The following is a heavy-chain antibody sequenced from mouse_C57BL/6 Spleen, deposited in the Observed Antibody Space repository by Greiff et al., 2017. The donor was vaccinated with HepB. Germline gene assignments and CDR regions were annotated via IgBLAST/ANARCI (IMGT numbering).Heavy chain of an antibody. D-gene: IGHD1-1*01. CDR2: IDPETGGT. J-gene: IGHJ2*01. CDR3: TRSDYGSGTFFDY. Sequence: QVTLKVSGAELVRPGASVTLSCKASGYTFTDYEMHWVKQTPVHSLEWIGAIDPETGGTAYNQKFKGKAILTADKSSSTAYMELRSLTSEDSAVYYCTRSDYGSGTFFDYWGQGTTLTVSS. V-gene: IGHV1-15*01. CDR1: GYTFTDYE.